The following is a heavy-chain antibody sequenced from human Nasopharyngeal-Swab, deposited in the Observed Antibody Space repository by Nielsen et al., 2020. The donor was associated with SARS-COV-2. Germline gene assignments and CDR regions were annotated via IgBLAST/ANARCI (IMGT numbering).Heavy chain of an antibody. CDR1: GFTFSSYA. J-gene: IGHJ3*02. Sequence: GGSLRLSCAASGFTFSSYAMHWVRQAPGKGLEWVAVISYDGSNKYYADSAKGRFTISRDNSKNTLYLQMNSLRAEDTAVYYCARDPDVDIVATDAFDIWGQGTMVTVSS. D-gene: IGHD5-12*01. CDR3: ARDPDVDIVATDAFDI. V-gene: IGHV3-30-3*01. CDR2: ISYDGSNK.